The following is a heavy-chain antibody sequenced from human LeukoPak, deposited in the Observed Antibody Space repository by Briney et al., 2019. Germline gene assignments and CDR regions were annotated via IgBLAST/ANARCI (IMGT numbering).Heavy chain of an antibody. CDR2: INHSGST. J-gene: IGHJ4*02. Sequence: SETLSLTCAVYGGSFSGYYWSWIRQPPGKGLEWIGEINHSGSTNYNPSLKSRVTISVDTSKNQFSLKLSSVTAADTAVYYCARAKPYYDFWSGYYQPDYYFDYWGQGTLVTVSS. CDR3: ARAKPYYDFWSGYYQPDYYFDY. CDR1: GGSFSGYY. D-gene: IGHD3-3*01. V-gene: IGHV4-34*01.